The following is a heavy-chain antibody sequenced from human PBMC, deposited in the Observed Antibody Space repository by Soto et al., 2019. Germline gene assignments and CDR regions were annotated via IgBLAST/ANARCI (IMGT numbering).Heavy chain of an antibody. CDR2: ISSSSSYI. D-gene: IGHD6-6*01. V-gene: IGHV3-21*01. Sequence: GGSLRLSCAASGFTFSGSAMHWVRQAPGKGLEWVSSISSSSSYIYYADSVKGRFTISRDNAKNSLYLQMNSLRAEDTAVYYCARDRAALDYWGQGTLVTVSS. CDR3: ARDRAALDY. J-gene: IGHJ4*02. CDR1: GFTFSGSA.